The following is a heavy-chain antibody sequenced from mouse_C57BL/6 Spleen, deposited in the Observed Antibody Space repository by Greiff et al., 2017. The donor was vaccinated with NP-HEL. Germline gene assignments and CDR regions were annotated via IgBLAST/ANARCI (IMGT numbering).Heavy chain of an antibody. Sequence: QVQLKESGAELARPGASVKLSCKASGYTFTSYGISWVKQRTGQGLEWIGEIYPRSGNTYYNEKFKGKATLTADKSSSTAYMELRSLTSEDSAVYFCARSGTKAMDYWGQGTSVTVSS. J-gene: IGHJ4*01. V-gene: IGHV1-81*01. CDR3: ARSGTKAMDY. D-gene: IGHD4-1*01. CDR1: GYTFTSYG. CDR2: IYPRSGNT.